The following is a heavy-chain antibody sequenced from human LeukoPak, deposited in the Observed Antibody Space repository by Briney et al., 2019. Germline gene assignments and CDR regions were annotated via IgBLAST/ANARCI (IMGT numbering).Heavy chain of an antibody. Sequence: SETLSLICTVSGGSISSGDYYWSWIRQPPGKGLEWIGYIYYSGSTYYNPSLKSRVTISVDTSKNQFSLKLSSVTSADTAVYYCARDIRGYSGYDYFDYWGQGTLVTVSS. V-gene: IGHV4-30-4*01. D-gene: IGHD5-12*01. J-gene: IGHJ4*02. CDR2: IYYSGST. CDR3: ARDIRGYSGYDYFDY. CDR1: GGSISSGDYY.